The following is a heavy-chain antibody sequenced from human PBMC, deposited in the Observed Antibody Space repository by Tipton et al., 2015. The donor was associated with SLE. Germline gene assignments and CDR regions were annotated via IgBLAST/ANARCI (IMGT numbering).Heavy chain of an antibody. Sequence: SLRLSCAASGSTFKSYAMHWVRQVPGKGLEWVSGIGWNSGSIGYADSVKGRFTISRDNSKNTLYLQMNSLRAEDTAVYYCARQIAAADDYWGQGTLVTVSS. CDR3: ARQIAAADDY. CDR2: IGWNSGSI. D-gene: IGHD6-13*01. V-gene: IGHV3-9*01. CDR1: GSTFKSYA. J-gene: IGHJ4*02.